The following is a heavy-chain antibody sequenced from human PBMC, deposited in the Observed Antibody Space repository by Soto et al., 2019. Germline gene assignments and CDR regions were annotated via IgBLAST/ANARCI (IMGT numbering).Heavy chain of an antibody. Sequence: EVQLVESGGGLIQPGGSLRLSCAASGLTVSTSYMNWVRQAPGKGLEWVSVIYSGDTTYYADSVRGRCTISRDISKKLRYLHMNSLSAEDTALYYCARDDRYCTGGGGLYGGIDVWAKGQRSPSP. V-gene: IGHV3-53*01. D-gene: IGHD2-8*02. CDR2: IYSGDTT. J-gene: IGHJ6*02. CDR3: ARDDRYCTGGGGLYGGIDV. CDR1: GLTVSTSY.